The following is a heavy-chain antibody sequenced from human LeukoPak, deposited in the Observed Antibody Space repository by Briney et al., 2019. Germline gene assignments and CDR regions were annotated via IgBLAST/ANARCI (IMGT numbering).Heavy chain of an antibody. CDR1: GFTFSSYG. CDR3: AKDLGPLIVVAPAAMPVRFDY. J-gene: IGHJ4*02. D-gene: IGHD2-2*01. V-gene: IGHV3-30*02. Sequence: GGSLRLSCAASGFTFSSYGMHWVRQAPGKGLEWVAFIRYDGSNKYYADSVKGRFTISRDNSKNTLYLQMNSLRAEDTAVYYCAKDLGPLIVVAPAAMPVRFDYWGQGTLVTVSS. CDR2: IRYDGSNK.